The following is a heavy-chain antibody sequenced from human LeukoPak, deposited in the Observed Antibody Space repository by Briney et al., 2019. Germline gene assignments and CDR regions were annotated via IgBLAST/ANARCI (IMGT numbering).Heavy chain of an antibody. CDR3: AREHIVVVTAGYMDV. V-gene: IGHV3-20*04. D-gene: IGHD2-21*02. CDR1: GFTFDDYG. Sequence: PGGSLRLSCAASGFTFDDYGMSWVRQAPGKELEWVSGINWNGGSTGYADSVKGRFTISRDNAKNSLYLQMNSLRAEDTALYYCAREHIVVVTAGYMDVWGKGTTVTVSS. CDR2: INWNGGST. J-gene: IGHJ6*03.